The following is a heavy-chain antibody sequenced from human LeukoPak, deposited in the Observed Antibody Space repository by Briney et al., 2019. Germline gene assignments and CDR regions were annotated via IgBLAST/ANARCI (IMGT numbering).Heavy chain of an antibody. CDR1: GFTFSNAW. CDR3: TTVRIFGVVINNYYYYGMDV. J-gene: IGHJ6*02. CDR2: IKSKTDGGTT. Sequence: GGSLRLSCAASGFTFSNAWMSWVRQAPGKGLEWVGRIKSKTDGGTTDYAATVKGRFTISRDDSKNTLYLQMNSLKTEDTAVYYCTTVRIFGVVINNYYYYGMDVWGQGTTVTVSS. D-gene: IGHD3-3*01. V-gene: IGHV3-15*01.